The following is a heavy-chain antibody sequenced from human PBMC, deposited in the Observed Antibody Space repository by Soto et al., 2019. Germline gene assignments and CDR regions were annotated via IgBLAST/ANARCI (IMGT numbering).Heavy chain of an antibody. V-gene: IGHV1-3*01. Sequence: GASVKVSCQASGYTFTSYAMHWVRQAPGQRLEWMGWINAGNGNTKYSQKFQGRVTITRDTSASTAYMELSSLRSEDTAVYYCARSIVVVTALDYWGQGTLVTVSS. CDR1: GYTFTSYA. CDR3: ARSIVVVTALDY. J-gene: IGHJ4*02. CDR2: INAGNGNT. D-gene: IGHD2-21*02.